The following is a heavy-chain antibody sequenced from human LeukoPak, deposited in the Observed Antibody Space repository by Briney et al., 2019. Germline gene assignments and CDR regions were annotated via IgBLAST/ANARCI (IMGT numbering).Heavy chain of an antibody. CDR2: IKQGGSEK. D-gene: IGHD3-10*01. Sequence: PGGSLRLSCAASGFSCSTRGMSWVRQAPGKGLEWVANIKQGGSEKYYVDSVKGRFTIPRDNAKNSLYLQMNSLRAEDTAVYYCAREDYYGSGSYYSYYYGMDVWGQGTTVTVSS. V-gene: IGHV3-7*01. J-gene: IGHJ6*02. CDR3: AREDYYGSGSYYSYYYGMDV. CDR1: GFSCSTRG.